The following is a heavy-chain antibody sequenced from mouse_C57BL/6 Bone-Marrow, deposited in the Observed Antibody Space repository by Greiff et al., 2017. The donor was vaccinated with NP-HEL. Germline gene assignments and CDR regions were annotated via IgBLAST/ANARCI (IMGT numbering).Heavy chain of an antibody. J-gene: IGHJ4*01. CDR3: AREGGLPSMDY. CDR2: IYPGGGDT. CDR1: GYAFSSSW. Sequence: QVQLQQSGPELVKPGASVKISCKASGYAFSSSWMNWVKQRPGKGLEWIGRIYPGGGDTNYNGKFKGKATLTADKSSSTAYMQLSSLTSEDSAVYFCAREGGLPSMDYWGQGTSVTVSS. V-gene: IGHV1-82*01.